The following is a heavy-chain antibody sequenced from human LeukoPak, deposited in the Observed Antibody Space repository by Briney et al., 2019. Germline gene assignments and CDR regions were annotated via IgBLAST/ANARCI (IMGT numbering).Heavy chain of an antibody. V-gene: IGHV3-11*01. Sequence: GGSLRLSCAASGFTFSDYYMSWIRQAPGKGLEWVSYISSSGSTIYYADSVKGRFTISRDNAKNSLYLQMDSLRAEDTAVYYCARELLPSSGWYSDAFDIWGQGTMVTVSS. J-gene: IGHJ3*02. D-gene: IGHD6-19*01. CDR1: GFTFSDYY. CDR2: ISSSGSTI. CDR3: ARELLPSSGWYSDAFDI.